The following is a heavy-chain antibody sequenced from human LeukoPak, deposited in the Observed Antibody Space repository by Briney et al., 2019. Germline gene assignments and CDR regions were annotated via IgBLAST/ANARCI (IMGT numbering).Heavy chain of an antibody. CDR1: GFTFSIYA. Sequence: GGSLRLSCAASGFTFSIYAMSWVRQAPGKGLEWVSTITGSGDNTYYADSVKGRFTISRDNSKNTLYLQMNNLRAEGTAVYSCAKDLYYYYMDVWGKGTTVTVSS. CDR2: ITGSGDNT. V-gene: IGHV3-23*01. J-gene: IGHJ6*03. CDR3: AKDLYYYYMDV.